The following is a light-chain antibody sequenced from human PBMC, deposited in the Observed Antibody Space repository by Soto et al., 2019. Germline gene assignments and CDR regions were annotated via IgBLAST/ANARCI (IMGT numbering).Light chain of an antibody. CDR2: EVS. J-gene: IGLJ2*01. V-gene: IGLV2-14*01. Sequence: QSALTQPASVSGSPGQSITISCTGTSSDVGGYNYVSWYQQHPGKAPKLMIYEVSNRPSGVSNRFSGSKPGNTASLTISGLRAEDEADYYCTSYTSSSTLLVFGGGTKLTVL. CDR1: SSDVGGYNY. CDR3: TSYTSSSTLLV.